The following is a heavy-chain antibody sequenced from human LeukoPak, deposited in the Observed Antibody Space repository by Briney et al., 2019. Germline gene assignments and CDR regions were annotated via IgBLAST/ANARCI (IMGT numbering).Heavy chain of an antibody. CDR1: GYTFTGYY. CDR3: ARALAAAGTGWFDP. D-gene: IGHD6-13*01. J-gene: IGHJ5*02. CDR2: INPNSGGT. V-gene: IGHV1-2*02. Sequence: EASVKVSCKASGYTFTGYYMHWVRQAPGQGLEWMGWINPNSGGTNYAQKFQGRVTMTRDTSISTAYMELSRLRSDDTAVYYCARALAAAGTGWFDPWGQGTLVTVSS.